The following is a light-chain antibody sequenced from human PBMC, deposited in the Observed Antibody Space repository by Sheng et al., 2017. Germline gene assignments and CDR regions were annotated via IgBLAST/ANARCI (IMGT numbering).Light chain of an antibody. J-gene: IGLJ3*02. CDR1: SSNIGAGYD. V-gene: IGLV1-40*01. CDR2: DNT. CDR3: QSDDSNLSGFV. Sequence: QSVLTQPPSVSGAPGQRVTISCTGSSSNIGAGYDVHWYQQLPGTAPKLLIYDNTNRPSGVPDRFSGSKSGTSASLAITGLQAEDEADYYCQSDDSNLSGFVFGGGTKLTVL.